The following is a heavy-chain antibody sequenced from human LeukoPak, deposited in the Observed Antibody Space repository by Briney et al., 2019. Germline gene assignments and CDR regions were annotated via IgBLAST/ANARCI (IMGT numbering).Heavy chain of an antibody. J-gene: IGHJ6*02. V-gene: IGHV3-33*08. CDR3: ARGKIVDCSSTSCYYYYYYGMDV. D-gene: IGHD2-2*01. CDR2: IWYDGSNK. Sequence: GGSLRLSCAASGFTFSSYAMSWVRQAPGKGLEWVAVIWYDGSNKYYADSVKGRFTISRDNPKNTLYLQMNSLRAEDTAVYYCARGKIVDCSSTSCYYYYYYGMDVWGQGTTVTVSS. CDR1: GFTFSSYA.